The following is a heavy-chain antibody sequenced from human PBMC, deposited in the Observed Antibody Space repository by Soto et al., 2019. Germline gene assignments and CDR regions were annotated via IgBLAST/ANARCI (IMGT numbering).Heavy chain of an antibody. D-gene: IGHD3-10*01. CDR1: GGSFSGYY. J-gene: IGHJ4*02. V-gene: IGHV4-34*01. CDR2: INHSGST. Sequence: QVQLQQWGAGLLKPSETLSLTCAVYGGSFSGYYWSWIRQPPGKGLEWIGEINHSGSTNYNPSLKSQVTISVDTSKNQFSLKLSSVTAADTAVYYCARSKPVLLWFGESPYFDYWGQGTLVTVSS. CDR3: ARSKPVLLWFGESPYFDY.